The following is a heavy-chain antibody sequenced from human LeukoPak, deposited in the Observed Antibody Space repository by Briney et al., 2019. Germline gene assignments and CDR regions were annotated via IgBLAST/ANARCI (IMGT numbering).Heavy chain of an antibody. V-gene: IGHV1-69*02. CDR3: VSIWFPVAYFDY. D-gene: IGHD3-9*01. Sequence: SVKVSCKASGGTFSSYTISWVRQAPGQGLEWMGRIIPILGIANYAQKFQCRVTINADKSTSTAYMELSSLRSEDTAVYYCVSIWFPVAYFDYWGQGTLVTVSS. J-gene: IGHJ4*02. CDR1: GGTFSSYT. CDR2: IIPILGIA.